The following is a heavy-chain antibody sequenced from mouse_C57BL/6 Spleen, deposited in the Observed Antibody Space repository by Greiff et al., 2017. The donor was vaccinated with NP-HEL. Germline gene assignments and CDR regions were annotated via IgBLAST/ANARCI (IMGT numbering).Heavy chain of an antibody. V-gene: IGHV1-82*01. D-gene: IGHD1-1*01. CDR1: GYAFSSSW. CDR2: IYPGDGDT. Sequence: QVQLQQSGPELVKPGASVKISCKASGYAFSSSWMNWVRQRPGKGLEWIGRIYPGDGDTNYNGKFKGKATLTADKSSSTAYMQLSSLTSEDSAVYFCARQNYYGSLYYFDYWGQGTTLTVSS. J-gene: IGHJ2*01. CDR3: ARQNYYGSLYYFDY.